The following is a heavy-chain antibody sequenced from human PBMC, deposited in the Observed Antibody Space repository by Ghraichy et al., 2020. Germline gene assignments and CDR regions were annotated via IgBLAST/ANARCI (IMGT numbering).Heavy chain of an antibody. V-gene: IGHV4-59*01. CDR3: SRGITGNFWRMDV. D-gene: IGHD3-3*01. CDR1: GGSIISYY. CDR2: VYYSGST. J-gene: IGHJ6*02. Sequence: SETLSLTCTVSGGSIISYYWSWIRQPPGKGLEWIGYVYYSGSTKYNPSLKSRLTISLDTSKNQFSLKLSSVTAADTAIYYCSRGITGNFWRMDVWGQGTTVTVSS.